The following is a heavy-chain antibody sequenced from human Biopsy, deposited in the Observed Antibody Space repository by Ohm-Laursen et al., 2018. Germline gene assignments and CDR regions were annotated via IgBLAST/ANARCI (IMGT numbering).Heavy chain of an antibody. V-gene: IGHV1-69*01. Sequence: GSSVKVSCKASGGASTNYAINWVRQAPGHGLGWMGGIITVSETAGYAERFQGRVTITADVTTTTAYMDLSGLRSEDTAVYYCVAYPSSGFFENNDDFAMDVWGQGTTVIVSS. D-gene: IGHD6-19*01. CDR1: GGASTNYA. J-gene: IGHJ6*02. CDR3: VAYPSSGFFENNDDFAMDV. CDR2: IITVSETA.